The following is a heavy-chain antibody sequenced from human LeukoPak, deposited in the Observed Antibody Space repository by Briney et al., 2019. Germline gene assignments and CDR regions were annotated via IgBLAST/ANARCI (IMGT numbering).Heavy chain of an antibody. CDR2: IYYSGST. V-gene: IGHV4-39*07. CDR3: ARLNTVTMRGALDY. CDR1: GGSISSSSYY. D-gene: IGHD4-17*01. Sequence: SETLSPTCTVSGGSISSSSYYWGWIRQPPGKGLEWIGSIYYSGSTYYNPSLKSRVTISVDTSKNQFSLKLSSVTAADTAVYYCARLNTVTMRGALDYWGQGTLVTVSS. J-gene: IGHJ4*02.